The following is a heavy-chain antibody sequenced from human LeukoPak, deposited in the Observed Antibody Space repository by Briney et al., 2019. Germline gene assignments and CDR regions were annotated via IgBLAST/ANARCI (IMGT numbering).Heavy chain of an antibody. J-gene: IGHJ6*02. Sequence: GRSLRLSCAASGFTFSSYSMNWVRQAPRKGLEWVSSISSSSSYIYYADLVKGRFTISRDNAKNSLYLQMNSLRAEDTAVYYCARGVNCGGDCYRYYYGMDVWGQGTTVTVSS. D-gene: IGHD2-21*02. CDR2: ISSSSSYI. CDR3: ARGVNCGGDCYRYYYGMDV. V-gene: IGHV3-21*01. CDR1: GFTFSSYS.